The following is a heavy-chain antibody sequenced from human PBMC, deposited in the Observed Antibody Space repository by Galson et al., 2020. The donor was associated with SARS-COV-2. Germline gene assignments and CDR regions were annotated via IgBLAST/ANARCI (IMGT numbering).Heavy chain of an antibody. J-gene: IGHJ4*02. Sequence: GGSLRLSCAASGFTFSNYVMHWVRQAPGKGPEWVAVISSDGSNSFYADYLKGRFTISRDNSKSTLYLQMNSLRAEDTAVYYCARGGEWERPYYFDYWGQGTLVTVSS. CDR3: ARGGEWERPYYFDY. V-gene: IGHV3-30*04. D-gene: IGHD1-26*01. CDR2: ISSDGSNS. CDR1: GFTFSNYV.